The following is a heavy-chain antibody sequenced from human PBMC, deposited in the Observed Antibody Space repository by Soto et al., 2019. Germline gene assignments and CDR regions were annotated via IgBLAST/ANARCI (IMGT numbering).Heavy chain of an antibody. D-gene: IGHD3-10*01. CDR2: FDPEDGGT. CDR3: APSMVPFWYFDL. Sequence: ASVKVSCKVSGYTLTELSMHWVRQAPGKGLEWIGGFDPEDGGTIYAQKFQGRVTMTEDTSTDTAYMELSSLRSEDTAVYYCAPSMVPFWYFDLWGRGTLVTVSS. J-gene: IGHJ2*01. V-gene: IGHV1-24*01. CDR1: GYTLTELS.